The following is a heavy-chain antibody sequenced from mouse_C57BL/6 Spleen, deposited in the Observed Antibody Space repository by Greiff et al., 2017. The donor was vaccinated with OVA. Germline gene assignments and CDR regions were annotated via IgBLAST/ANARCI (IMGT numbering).Heavy chain of an antibody. J-gene: IGHJ1*03. V-gene: IGHV1-52*01. Sequence: VQLQQPGAELVRPGSSVKLSCKASGYTFTSYWMHWVKQRPIQGLEWIGNIDPSDSETHYNQKFKDKATLTVDKSSSTAYMQLSSLRSEDSAVYYGARDGDGSSYHWYFDVWGTGTTVTVSS. CDR1: GYTFTSYW. CDR3: ARDGDGSSYHWYFDV. CDR2: IDPSDSET. D-gene: IGHD1-1*01.